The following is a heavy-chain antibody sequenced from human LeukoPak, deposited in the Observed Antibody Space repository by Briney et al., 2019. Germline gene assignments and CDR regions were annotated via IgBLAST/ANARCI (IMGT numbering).Heavy chain of an antibody. CDR2: ISGSGGST. CDR3: AKDRLLRPESPSK. J-gene: IGHJ4*02. D-gene: IGHD2-8*01. CDR1: GFTFSSYA. Sequence: PGGSLRLSCAASGFTFSSYAMSWVRQAPGKGLEWVSAISGSGGSTYYADSVKGRFTISRDNSKNTLYLQMNSLRAEDTAIYYCAKDRLLRPESPSKWGQGTLVTVSS. V-gene: IGHV3-23*01.